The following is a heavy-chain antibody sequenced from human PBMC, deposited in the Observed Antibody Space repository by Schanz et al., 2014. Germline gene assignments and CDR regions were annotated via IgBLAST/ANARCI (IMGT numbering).Heavy chain of an antibody. Sequence: QLQLRESGPGLVKPSETLSLICSDSGTSITSSTYYWGWIRQPPGKGPGWIGSISYSGNTYYTPSLKCRVPFSLDLPKNNFPLKLPSVTAADTAVYYCARPSSVVGITGWFDTWGQGTLVTVSS. D-gene: IGHD3-22*01. CDR2: ISYSGNT. CDR3: ARPSSVVGITGWFDT. CDR1: GTSITSSTYY. J-gene: IGHJ5*02. V-gene: IGHV4-39*01.